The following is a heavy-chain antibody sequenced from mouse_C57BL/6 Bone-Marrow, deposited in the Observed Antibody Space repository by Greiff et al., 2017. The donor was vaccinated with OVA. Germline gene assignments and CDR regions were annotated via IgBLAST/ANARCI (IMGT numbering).Heavy chain of an antibody. V-gene: IGHV5-6*01. Sequence: EVQLVESGGDLVKPGGSLKLSCAASGFTFSSYGMSWVRQTPDKRLEWVATISSGGSYTYYPDSVKGRFTISRDNAKNTLYLQMSSLKSEDTAMYYCARGGLRRQAWFAYWGQGTLVTVSA. J-gene: IGHJ3*01. CDR2: ISSGGSYT. CDR1: GFTFSSYG. D-gene: IGHD2-4*01. CDR3: ARGGLRRQAWFAY.